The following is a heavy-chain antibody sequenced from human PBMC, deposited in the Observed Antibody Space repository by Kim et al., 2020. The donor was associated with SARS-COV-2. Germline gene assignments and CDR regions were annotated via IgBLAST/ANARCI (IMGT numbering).Heavy chain of an antibody. Sequence: YNPSLKSRVTISVDTSKNQFSLKLSSVTAADTAVYYCARSIAAAARFRYWGQGTLVTVSS. CDR3: ARSIAAAARFRY. D-gene: IGHD6-13*01. V-gene: IGHV4-4*09. J-gene: IGHJ4*02.